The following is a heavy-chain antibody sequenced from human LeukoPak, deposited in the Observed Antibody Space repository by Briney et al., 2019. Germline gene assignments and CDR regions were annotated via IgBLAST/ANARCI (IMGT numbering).Heavy chain of an antibody. J-gene: IGHJ4*02. CDR1: GFTFSSYW. Sequence: GGSLRLSCAASGFTFSSYWMSWVRQAPGKGLEWVANIKQDGSEKYYVDSVKGRFTISRDNAKNSLYLQMNSLRAEDTAVYYCAKGVESNGEFYIPSPFDYWGQGTLVTVSS. CDR2: IKQDGSEK. D-gene: IGHD3-10*01. V-gene: IGHV3-7*03. CDR3: AKGVESNGEFYIPSPFDY.